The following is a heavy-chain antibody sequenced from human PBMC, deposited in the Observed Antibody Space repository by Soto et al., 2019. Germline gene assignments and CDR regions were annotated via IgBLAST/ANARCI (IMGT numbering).Heavy chain of an antibody. D-gene: IGHD2-2*01. CDR2: ISGSGAYT. CDR1: GFTFSTYA. J-gene: IGHJ4*02. CDR3: ARDRHPYSTKYYFDY. V-gene: IGHV3-23*01. Sequence: PGGSLRLSCAASGFTFSTYAMNFFRHPPFKWLEWVSSISGSGAYTYYADSVQGRFTISRDNSKNTLNLQMNSLRAEDTAVYYCARDRHPYSTKYYFDYWGQGTLVTVSS.